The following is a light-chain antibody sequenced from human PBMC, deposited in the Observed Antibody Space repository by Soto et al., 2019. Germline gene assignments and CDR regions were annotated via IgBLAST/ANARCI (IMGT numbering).Light chain of an antibody. V-gene: IGKV3-15*01. Sequence: EIVMTQSPATLSVSPGERATLSCRASQSVRSNLAWYQQKPGQAPRLLVYGASTRATGIPARFSGSGSGTKFTLTISSLQSEDFAVYYCQQYNNWYTFGQGTKLEIK. CDR1: QSVRSN. J-gene: IGKJ2*01. CDR3: QQYNNWYT. CDR2: GAS.